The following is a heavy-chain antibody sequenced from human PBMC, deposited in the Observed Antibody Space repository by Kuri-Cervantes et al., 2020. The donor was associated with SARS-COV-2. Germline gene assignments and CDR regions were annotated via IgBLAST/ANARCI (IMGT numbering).Heavy chain of an antibody. CDR3: ARDGLYYYDSSGYYAYYYYGMDV. D-gene: IGHD3-22*01. Sequence: GESLKISCAASGFTFSSYWMSWVRQAPGKGLEWVANIKQDGSEKYYVDSVKGRFTISRNNAKNSLYLRMNSLRAEDTAVYYCARDGLYYYDSSGYYAYYYYGMDVWGQGTTVTVSS. J-gene: IGHJ6*02. CDR2: IKQDGSEK. CDR1: GFTFSSYW. V-gene: IGHV3-7*03.